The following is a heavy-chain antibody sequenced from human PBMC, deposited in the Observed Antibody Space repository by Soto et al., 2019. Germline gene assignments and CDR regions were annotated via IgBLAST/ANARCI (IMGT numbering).Heavy chain of an antibody. Sequence: GASVKVSCKASGVTFSSYAISWVRQAPGQGLEWMGGIIPIFGTANYAQKFQGRVTITADESTSTAYMELSSLRSEDTAVYYCARDRNYYGMDVWGQGTTVTVSS. V-gene: IGHV1-69*13. J-gene: IGHJ6*02. CDR1: GVTFSSYA. CDR3: ARDRNYYGMDV. CDR2: IIPIFGTA.